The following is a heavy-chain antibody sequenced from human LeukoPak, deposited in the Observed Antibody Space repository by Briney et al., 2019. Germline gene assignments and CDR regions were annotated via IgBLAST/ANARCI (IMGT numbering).Heavy chain of an antibody. J-gene: IGHJ4*02. CDR2: LSYDGSNK. Sequence: PGGSLRLSCAASGFSFSGYSMNWVRQAPGKGLEWVAFLSYDGSNKFYADSVKGRFTISRDNSENTLHLQMNSLKDEDTAVYYCARGLYKNGWYYFDYWGQGTLVTVSS. D-gene: IGHD6-19*01. CDR3: ARGLYKNGWYYFDY. V-gene: IGHV3-33*08. CDR1: GFSFSGYS.